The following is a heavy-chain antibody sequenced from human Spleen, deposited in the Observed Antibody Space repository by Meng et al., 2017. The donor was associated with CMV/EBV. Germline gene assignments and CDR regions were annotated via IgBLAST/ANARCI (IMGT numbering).Heavy chain of an antibody. CDR1: GGSFSGYY. V-gene: IGHV4-34*01. D-gene: IGHD1-26*01. CDR3: ARSESVGTTDLEY. CDR2: INHSGST. Sequence: SETLSLTCAVYGGSFSGYYWSWIRQPPGKGLEWIGEINHSGSTNNNPSLKSRVTISVDTPKNQFSLKLSSVTAADTAMYYCARSESVGTTDLEYWGQGTLVTVSS. J-gene: IGHJ4*02.